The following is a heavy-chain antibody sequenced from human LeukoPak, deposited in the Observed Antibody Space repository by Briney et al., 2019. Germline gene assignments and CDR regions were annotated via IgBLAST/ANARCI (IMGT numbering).Heavy chain of an antibody. V-gene: IGHV3-23*01. J-gene: IGHJ4*02. CDR2: MSGSGDNT. D-gene: IGHD1-26*01. CDR1: GFTFSGYA. Sequence: GGSLRLSCAASGFTFSGYAMSWVRQAPGKGLEWVSTMSGSGDNTYYADSVQGRFTISRDNFKNTLYLQMNSLRAEDTAVYYCAKGVGANGLFDYWGQETLVTVSS. CDR3: AKGVGANGLFDY.